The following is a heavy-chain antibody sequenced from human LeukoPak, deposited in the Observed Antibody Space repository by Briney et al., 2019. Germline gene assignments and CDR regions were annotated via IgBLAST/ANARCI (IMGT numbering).Heavy chain of an antibody. CDR3: ARVAPGTTVEFDY. V-gene: IGHV4-31*03. Sequence: SQTLSLTCTVSGGSISSGGYYWSWIRQHPGKGLEWIGYVYYSGSTYYNPSLKSRVTISVDTSKNQFSLKLSSVSAADTAVYYCARVAPGTTVEFDYWGQGTLVTVSS. CDR2: VYYSGST. J-gene: IGHJ4*02. CDR1: GGSISSGGYY. D-gene: IGHD4-23*01.